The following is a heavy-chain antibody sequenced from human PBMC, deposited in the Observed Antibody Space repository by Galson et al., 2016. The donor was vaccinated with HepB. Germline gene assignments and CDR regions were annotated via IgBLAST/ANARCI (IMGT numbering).Heavy chain of an antibody. CDR1: GYSFTSYW. Sequence: SGAEVKKPGESLRISCRGSGYSFTSYWITWVRQIPGKGLEWMGRIDPSDSYTKYSPSFQGHVTISADKSSSTAYLQWSSLRASDTAIYYCARRRFGEVNDYWGQGTLVTVSS. V-gene: IGHV5-10-1*01. CDR2: IDPSDSYT. D-gene: IGHD3-10*01. J-gene: IGHJ4*02. CDR3: ARRRFGEVNDY.